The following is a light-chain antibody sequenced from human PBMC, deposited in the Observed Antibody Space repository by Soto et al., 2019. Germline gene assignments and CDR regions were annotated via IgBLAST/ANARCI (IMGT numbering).Light chain of an antibody. CDR3: QQYNSDST. V-gene: IGKV1-5*03. CDR2: KAS. CDR1: QSVSSR. Sequence: IQMTQSPSTLSASVGDRVTISCRASQSVSSRLAWYQQKPGQAPKLLIYKASSLASGIPARFSGSGSGTEFTLTINSLQPDDFATYYCQQYNSDSTFGQGTKVEIK. J-gene: IGKJ1*01.